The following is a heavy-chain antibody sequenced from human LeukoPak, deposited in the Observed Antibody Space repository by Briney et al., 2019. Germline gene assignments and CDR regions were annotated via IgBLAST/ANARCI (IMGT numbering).Heavy chain of an antibody. D-gene: IGHD3-22*01. V-gene: IGHV1-24*01. CDR1: GYTLTELS. CDR2: FDPEDGET. CDR3: IYDSSGYYYDY. Sequence: GASVKVSCKVSGYTLTELSMHWVRQAPGKGLEWMGGFDPEDGETIYAQKFQGRVTMTEDTSTSTVYMELSSLRSEDTAVYYCIYDSSGYYYDYWGQGTLVTVSS. J-gene: IGHJ4*02.